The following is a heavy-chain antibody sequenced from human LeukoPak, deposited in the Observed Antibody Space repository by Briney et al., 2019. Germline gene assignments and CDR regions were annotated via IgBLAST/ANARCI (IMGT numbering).Heavy chain of an antibody. Sequence: PSETLSLTCTVSGGSISSYYWSWIRQPPGKGLEWIGYIYYSGSTNYNPSLKSRVTISVDTSKNQFSLKLSSVTAADTAVYYCARHNNYYYVMDVWGQGTTVTVSS. V-gene: IGHV4-59*08. CDR2: IYYSGST. CDR3: ARHNNYYYVMDV. CDR1: GGSISSYY. J-gene: IGHJ6*02.